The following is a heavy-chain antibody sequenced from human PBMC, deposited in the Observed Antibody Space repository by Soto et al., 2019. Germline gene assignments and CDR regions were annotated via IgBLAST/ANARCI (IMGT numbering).Heavy chain of an antibody. CDR2: INHSGST. J-gene: IGHJ6*03. CDR3: ARVGGLRFLEWPSNSYYYYYYMDV. CDR1: GGSFSGYY. V-gene: IGHV4-34*01. D-gene: IGHD3-3*01. Sequence: SETLSLTCAVYGGSFSGYYWSWIRQPPGKGLEWIGEINHSGSTNYNPSLKSRVTISVDTSKNQFSLKLSSVTAADTAVYYCARVGGLRFLEWPSNSYYYYYYMDVWGKGTKVTGSS.